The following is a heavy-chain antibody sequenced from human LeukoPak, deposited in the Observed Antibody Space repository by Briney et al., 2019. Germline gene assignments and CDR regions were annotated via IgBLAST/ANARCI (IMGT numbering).Heavy chain of an antibody. CDR1: SGSINSYY. Sequence: SETLSLTCTVSSGSINSYYWTWIRQPAGKGLEWLGRVYTSGSPNYNPSLKGRVTMSLDTSKNQFSLKLRSVTAADTAVYYCAARPKFMSTYFDLWGRGTLVTVSS. J-gene: IGHJ2*01. CDR3: AARPKFMSTYFDL. D-gene: IGHD5/OR15-5a*01. V-gene: IGHV4-4*07. CDR2: VYTSGSP.